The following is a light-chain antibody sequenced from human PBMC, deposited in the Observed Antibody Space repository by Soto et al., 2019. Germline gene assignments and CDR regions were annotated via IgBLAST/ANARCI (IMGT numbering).Light chain of an antibody. Sequence: EIVMTQYPATLSVSPGEVATLSCRSSQGIGVTLAWYQQKPGQNPRLLIYNAFTRATGVPARFSGSGSGTDFTLTINSLQSEDFEVYYCQRYNDWPLTFGGGTKVDIK. CDR3: QRYNDWPLT. J-gene: IGKJ4*01. V-gene: IGKV3-15*01. CDR1: QGIGVT. CDR2: NAF.